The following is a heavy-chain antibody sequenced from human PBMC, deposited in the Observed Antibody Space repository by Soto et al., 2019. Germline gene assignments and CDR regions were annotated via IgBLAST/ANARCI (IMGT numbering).Heavy chain of an antibody. CDR1: GFTFSSYW. Sequence: EVQLVESGGGLVQPGGSLRLSCAASGFTFSSYWMHWVRQAPGKGLVWVSRINSDGSSTSYADSVKGRFTISRDNAKNTLYLQMNSLRAEDTAVYYCARETEYHYYYYGMDVWGQGTTVTVSS. D-gene: IGHD2-2*02. J-gene: IGHJ6*02. CDR3: ARETEYHYYYYGMDV. V-gene: IGHV3-74*01. CDR2: INSDGSST.